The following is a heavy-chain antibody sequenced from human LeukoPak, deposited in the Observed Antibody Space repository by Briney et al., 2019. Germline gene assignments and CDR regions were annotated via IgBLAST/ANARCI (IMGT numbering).Heavy chain of an antibody. CDR1: GYTFTGYY. Sequence: ASVKVSCKASGYTFTGYYMHWVRQAPGQGLEWMGWINPNSGGTNYAQKFQGRVTMTRGTSISTAYMELSRLRSDDTAVYYGARDNDSRDPPHFDYWGQGTLVTVSS. J-gene: IGHJ4*02. CDR2: INPNSGGT. V-gene: IGHV1-2*02. CDR3: ARDNDSRDPPHFDY. D-gene: IGHD3-16*01.